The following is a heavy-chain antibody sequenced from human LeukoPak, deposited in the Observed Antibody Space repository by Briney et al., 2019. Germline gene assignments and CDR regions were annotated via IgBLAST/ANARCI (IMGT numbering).Heavy chain of an antibody. CDR1: GYTFTSYA. J-gene: IGHJ6*02. Sequence: EASVNVSCKASGYTFTSYAMHWVRQAPGQRLEWMGWINAGNGNTKYSQKFQGRVTITRDTSASTAYMELSSLRSEDTAVYYCAREGEWLVRYYYYYGMDVWGQGTTVTVSS. D-gene: IGHD6-19*01. V-gene: IGHV1-3*01. CDR3: AREGEWLVRYYYYYGMDV. CDR2: INAGNGNT.